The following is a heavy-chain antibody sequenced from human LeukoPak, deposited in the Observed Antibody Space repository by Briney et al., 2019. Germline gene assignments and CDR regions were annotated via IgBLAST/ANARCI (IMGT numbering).Heavy chain of an antibody. CDR2: ISFSGSSI. Sequence: GGSLRLSCAASGFTFSDYYMSWIRQAPGKGLEWVSYISFSGSSIYYADSVKGRFTISRDNAKNSLYLQMNSLRAEDTAVYYCARGEQLVRYYYYYYYMDVWGKGTTVTVSS. D-gene: IGHD6-13*01. CDR3: ARGEQLVRYYYYYYYMDV. CDR1: GFTFSDYY. V-gene: IGHV3-11*04. J-gene: IGHJ6*03.